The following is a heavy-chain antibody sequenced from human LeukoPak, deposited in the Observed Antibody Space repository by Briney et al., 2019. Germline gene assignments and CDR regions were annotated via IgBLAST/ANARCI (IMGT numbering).Heavy chain of an antibody. CDR2: INPDGITT. CDR3: ARDYYYGMDV. V-gene: IGHV3-74*01. CDR1: GFAFSTYW. J-gene: IGHJ6*02. Sequence: GGSLRLSCAASGFAFSTYWMHWVRQAPGKGLEWVSRINPDGITTTYADSVKGQFTISRDNAKNTLFLQMNSLRAEDTAVYYCARDYYYGMDVWGQGTTITVSS.